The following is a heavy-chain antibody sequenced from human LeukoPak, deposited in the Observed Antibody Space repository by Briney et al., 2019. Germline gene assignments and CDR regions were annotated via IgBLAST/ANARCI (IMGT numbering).Heavy chain of an antibody. V-gene: IGHV2-26*01. CDR2: IFSNDEK. CDR3: ARMPYYDFWSGYGYYFDY. D-gene: IGHD3-3*01. Sequence: SGPVLVRPTETLTLTCTVSGFSLSNARMGVRWIRQPPGKTLEWQAHIFSNDEKSYTTSLKSRLTIYKDTFKSQVILTIANVDPVDTATYYCARMPYYDFWSGYGYYFDYWGQGTLVTVSS. J-gene: IGHJ4*02. CDR1: GFSLSNARMG.